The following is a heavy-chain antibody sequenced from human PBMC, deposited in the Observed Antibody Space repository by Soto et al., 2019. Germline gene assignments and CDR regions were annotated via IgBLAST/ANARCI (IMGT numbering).Heavy chain of an antibody. Sequence: SETLSLTCTVSGGSISSDDYYWSWIRQPPGKGLEWIGYIYYNGRTDYNPSLKSRVIISIDTSKNQFSLNLNSVSAADTAVYYCARDRSNSPDYFDYWGQGTLVTVSA. CDR2: IYYNGRT. D-gene: IGHD6-6*01. CDR1: GGSISSDDYY. CDR3: ARDRSNSPDYFDY. J-gene: IGHJ4*02. V-gene: IGHV4-30-4*01.